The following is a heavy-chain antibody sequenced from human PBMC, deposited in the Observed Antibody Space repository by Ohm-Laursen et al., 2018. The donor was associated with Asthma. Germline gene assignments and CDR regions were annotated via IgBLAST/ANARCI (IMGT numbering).Heavy chain of an antibody. V-gene: IGHV4-59*01. J-gene: IGHJ2*01. D-gene: IGHD3-10*01. Sequence: ETLSLTWTVSGGSISSYYWSWIRQPPGKGLEWIGYIYYSGSTYYNPSLKSRVTISVDTSKNQFSLKLSSVTAADTAVYYCARRNELLRSYWYFDLWGRGTLVTVSS. CDR1: GGSISSYY. CDR2: IYYSGST. CDR3: ARRNELLRSYWYFDL.